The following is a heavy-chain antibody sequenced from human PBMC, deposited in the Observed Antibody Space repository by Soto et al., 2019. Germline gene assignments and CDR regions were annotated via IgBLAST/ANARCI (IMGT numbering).Heavy chain of an antibody. CDR2: FHYGENT. J-gene: IGHJ6*02. V-gene: IGHV4-39*01. CDR1: GGSISSGPYS. D-gene: IGHD2-2*01. CDR3: ARQGGYCSSTNCYGYYAMDV. Sequence: QLQLQESGPGLVKPSETLSLTCTVSGGSISSGPYSWGWIRQPPGEGLEWIATFHYGENTYYTPSLESRVSISVDTSKNQFSLRVTSVTAADTALYYCARQGGYCSSTNCYGYYAMDVWGQGTTVTVSS.